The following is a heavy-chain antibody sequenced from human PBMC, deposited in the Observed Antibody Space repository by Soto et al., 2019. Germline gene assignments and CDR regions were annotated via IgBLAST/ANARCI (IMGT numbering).Heavy chain of an antibody. CDR2: VHPGDSDT. D-gene: IGHD2-15*01. J-gene: IGHJ4*02. V-gene: IGHV5-51*01. Sequence: PGESLKISCKGSGYSFTSYWIAWVRQMPGKGLEWMGIVHPGDSDTRYSPSIQGQVTISVDKSISTAYLQWSSLKASDTAMYYCARAVVVVAGSVYLDHCGQGTLVTAPQ. CDR3: ARAVVVVAGSVYLDH. CDR1: GYSFTSYW.